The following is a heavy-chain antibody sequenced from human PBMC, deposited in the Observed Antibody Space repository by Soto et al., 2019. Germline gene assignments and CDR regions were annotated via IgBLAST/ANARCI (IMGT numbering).Heavy chain of an antibody. CDR2: IYSGGST. D-gene: IGHD3-3*01. CDR3: ARSPDYDFWSGPFDT. V-gene: IGHV4-59*01. Sequence: QVQLQESGPGLVKPSETLSLTCSVSGGSISGYYWNWVRQPPGKGLEWIGYIYSGGSTKYNPSLTSLVTISVDTSKNQFSLNLNSVTAADTAVYYCARSPDYDFWSGPFDTWGQGTLVTVSS. CDR1: GGSISGYY. J-gene: IGHJ4*02.